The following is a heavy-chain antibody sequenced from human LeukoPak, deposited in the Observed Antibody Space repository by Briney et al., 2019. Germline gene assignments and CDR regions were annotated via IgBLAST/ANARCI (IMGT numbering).Heavy chain of an antibody. V-gene: IGHV3-23*01. CDR3: ARDEDTSALSEY. J-gene: IGHJ4*02. CDR1: GFSFSSNT. D-gene: IGHD2/OR15-2a*01. Sequence: GGSLRLSCAGSGFSFSSNTMSWVRQAPGRGLEWVSAISNNGGRTDHADSVKGRFTISRDNSKSTLYLHMDSLRAEDTAVYYCARDEDTSALSEYWGQGTLVTVSS. CDR2: ISNNGGRT.